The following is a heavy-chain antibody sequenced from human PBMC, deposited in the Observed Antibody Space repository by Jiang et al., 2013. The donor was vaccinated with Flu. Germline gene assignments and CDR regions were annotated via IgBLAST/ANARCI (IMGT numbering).Heavy chain of an antibody. CDR3: ARTYGDPFDY. J-gene: IGHJ4*02. CDR2: IYWDDDK. Sequence: KPTQTLTLTCTFSGFSLTTSGVGVGWIRQPPGKALEWLALIYWDDDKRYSPSLKSRLTITRDLLQKPVVLRMTNMDPGDTATYYCARTYGDPFDYWGQGTLVTVSS. CDR1: GFSLTTSGVG. D-gene: IGHD4-17*01. V-gene: IGHV2-5*02.